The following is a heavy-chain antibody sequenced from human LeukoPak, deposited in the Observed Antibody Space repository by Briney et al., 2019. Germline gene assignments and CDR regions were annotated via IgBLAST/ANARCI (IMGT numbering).Heavy chain of an antibody. CDR3: ARDFNGSGWYRFGMDA. J-gene: IGHJ6*02. Sequence: GGSLRLCCASSGFTFSSYSMNWVRQAPGKGLEGFSSISSSSSYIYYADSVKGRFTISRDNAKTSLYLQMNSLRAEDTAVYYCARDFNGSGWYRFGMDAWGQGTTVTVSS. CDR1: GFTFSSYS. CDR2: ISSSSSYI. D-gene: IGHD6-19*01. V-gene: IGHV3-21*01.